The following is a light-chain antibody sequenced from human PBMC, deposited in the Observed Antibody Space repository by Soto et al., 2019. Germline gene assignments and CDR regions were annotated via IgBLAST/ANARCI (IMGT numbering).Light chain of an antibody. CDR1: QSVTNNY. CDR2: GAS. V-gene: IGKV3-20*01. CDR3: QHYGRSPAT. J-gene: IGKJ2*01. Sequence: EMVLTQSPGTLPLSPGERGTLSCRASQSVTNNYVAWYQQKPGQAPRLLIFGASIRATGIPDRFSGSGSGTAFTLTISRLEPEDFAVYYCQHYGRSPATFGRGTKLEIK.